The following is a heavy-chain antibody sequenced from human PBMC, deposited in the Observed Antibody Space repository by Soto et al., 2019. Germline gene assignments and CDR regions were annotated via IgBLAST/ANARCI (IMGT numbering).Heavy chain of an antibody. CDR3: AKSVEVGYDFWSGYADLFDY. D-gene: IGHD3-3*01. Sequence: QVQLVESGGGVVQPGRSLRLSCAASGFTFSSYGMHWVRQAPGKGLEWVAVISYDGSNKYYADSVKGRFTISRDNSKNTLYLQMNSLRAEDTAVYYCAKSVEVGYDFWSGYADLFDYWGQGTLVTVSS. V-gene: IGHV3-30*18. CDR1: GFTFSSYG. J-gene: IGHJ4*02. CDR2: ISYDGSNK.